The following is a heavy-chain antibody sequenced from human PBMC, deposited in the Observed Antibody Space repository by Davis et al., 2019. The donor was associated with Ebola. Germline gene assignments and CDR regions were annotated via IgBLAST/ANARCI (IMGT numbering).Heavy chain of an antibody. CDR2: INWNGGST. CDR1: GFTFDAYG. CDR3: ASGYSGRLDY. V-gene: IGHV3-20*04. Sequence: GGSLRLSCAASGFTFDAYGMSWVRQAPGKGLEWVSGINWNGGSTGYADSVKGRFTISRDNAKNSLYLQMDSLRVEDTAVYYCASGYSGRLDYWGQGSLVTASS. J-gene: IGHJ4*02. D-gene: IGHD5-12*01.